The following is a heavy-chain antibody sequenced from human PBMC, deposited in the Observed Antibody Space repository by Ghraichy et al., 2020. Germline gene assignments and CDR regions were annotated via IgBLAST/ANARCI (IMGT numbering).Heavy chain of an antibody. CDR3: ARGLPYSTRWSWFDP. Sequence: SETLSLTCAVYGGSFSGYYWSWIRQPPGKGLEWIGEINQSGSTNYNPSLKSRVTISVDTSKNQFSLKLSSVTAADTAVYYCARGLPYSTRWSWFDPWGQGTLVTVSS. CDR2: INQSGST. J-gene: IGHJ5*02. V-gene: IGHV4-34*01. CDR1: GGSFSGYY. D-gene: IGHD6-13*01.